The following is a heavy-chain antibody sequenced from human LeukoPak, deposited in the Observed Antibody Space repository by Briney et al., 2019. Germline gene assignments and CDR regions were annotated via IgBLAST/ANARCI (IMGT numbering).Heavy chain of an antibody. J-gene: IGHJ4*02. CDR3: AKDLGRFGELIDY. CDR1: GFTFSSYG. CDR2: IRYDGSNK. D-gene: IGHD3-10*01. V-gene: IGHV3-30*02. Sequence: GGSLRLSCAASGFTFSSYGMHWVCQAPGKGLEWAAFIRYDGSNKYYADSVKGRFTISRDNSKNTLYLQMNSLRAEDTAVYYCAKDLGRFGELIDYWGQGTLATVSS.